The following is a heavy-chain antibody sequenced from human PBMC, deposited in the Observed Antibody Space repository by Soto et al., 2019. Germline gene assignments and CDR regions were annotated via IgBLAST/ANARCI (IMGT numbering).Heavy chain of an antibody. Sequence: EVQLVESGGGLVQPGGSLRLSCAASGFTFSSYWMHWVRQVPGKGLVWVSHIDSNGNFTKYAVSGKGRFSISRDNDKNTVDLQMSSLRAEDTAVYYCVRDDVGVGIDYWGLGTLVTVSS. CDR2: IDSNGNFT. CDR1: GFTFSSYW. CDR3: VRDDVGVGIDY. V-gene: IGHV3-74*03. D-gene: IGHD1-26*01. J-gene: IGHJ4*02.